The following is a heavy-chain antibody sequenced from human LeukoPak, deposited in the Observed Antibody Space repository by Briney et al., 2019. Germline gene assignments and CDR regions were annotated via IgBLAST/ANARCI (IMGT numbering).Heavy chain of an antibody. CDR1: GGSFSGYY. Sequence: SETLSLTCAVYGGSFSGYYWSWIRQPPGKGLEWIGEINHSGRTNYNPSLKSRVTISVDTSKNQFSLKLSSVTAADTAVYYCARERRGYYGKRNNWFDPWGQGTLVTVSS. D-gene: IGHD3-10*01. V-gene: IGHV4-34*01. CDR3: ARERRGYYGKRNNWFDP. CDR2: INHSGRT. J-gene: IGHJ5*02.